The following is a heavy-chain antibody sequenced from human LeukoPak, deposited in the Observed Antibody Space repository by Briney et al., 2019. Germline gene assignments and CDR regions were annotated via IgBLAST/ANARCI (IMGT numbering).Heavy chain of an antibody. CDR2: IYYSGST. CDR1: GGSISSSSYY. J-gene: IGHJ3*02. Sequence: SETLSLTCTVSGGSISSSSYYWGWIRQPPGKGLEWIGSIYYSGSTNYNPSLKSRVTISVDTSKNQFSLKLSSVTAADTAVYYCARAIAAAPVGDAFDIWGQGTMVTVSS. CDR3: ARAIAAAPVGDAFDI. V-gene: IGHV4-39*07. D-gene: IGHD6-13*01.